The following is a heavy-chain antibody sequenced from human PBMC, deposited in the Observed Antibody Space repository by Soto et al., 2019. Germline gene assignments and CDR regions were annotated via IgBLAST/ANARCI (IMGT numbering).Heavy chain of an antibody. J-gene: IGHJ4*02. Sequence: TGGSLRLSCAASGFTFSSYAMSWVCQAPGKGLEWVSAISGGTSSTYYADSVKGRFTISRDNSKNTLYLQMNSLRAEDTAVYYWVRERWAAAGTPTLDYWGQGTLVTVSS. CDR3: VRERWAAAGTPTLDY. CDR1: GFTFSSYA. V-gene: IGHV3-23*01. D-gene: IGHD6-13*01. CDR2: ISGGTSST.